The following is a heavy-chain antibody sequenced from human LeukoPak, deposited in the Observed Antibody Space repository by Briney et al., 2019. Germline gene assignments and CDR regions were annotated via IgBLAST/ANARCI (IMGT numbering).Heavy chain of an antibody. D-gene: IGHD2-2*01. CDR1: GGSFSGYY. V-gene: IGHV4-34*01. CDR2: IDHSGST. Sequence: SGTLSLTCAVDGGSFSGYYWSWIRQPAGKGLEWIGEIDHSGSTNYNPSLKSRVTMSVDTSKNQFSLRLRSVTAADTAVYYCASRGVPAATNLAYWGQGTLVTVSS. J-gene: IGHJ4*02. CDR3: ASRGVPAATNLAY.